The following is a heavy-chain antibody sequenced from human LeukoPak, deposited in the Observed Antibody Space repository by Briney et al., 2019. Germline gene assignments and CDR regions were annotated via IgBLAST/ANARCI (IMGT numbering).Heavy chain of an antibody. CDR2: IYWDDDK. J-gene: IGHJ4*02. Sequence: SGPTLVHPTQTLTLTCTFSGFSLSTSGVGVGWIRQPPGKALEWLALIYWDDDKRYSPSLKSRLTITKDTSKIQVVLTMTNMDPVDTATYYCAHSCGGGNSAYFDYWGQGTLGTVSS. D-gene: IGHD4-23*01. V-gene: IGHV2-5*02. CDR1: GFSLSTSGVG. CDR3: AHSCGGGNSAYFDY.